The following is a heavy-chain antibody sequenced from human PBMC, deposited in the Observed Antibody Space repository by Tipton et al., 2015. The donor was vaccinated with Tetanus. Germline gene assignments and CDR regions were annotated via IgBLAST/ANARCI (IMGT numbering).Heavy chain of an antibody. J-gene: IGHJ4*02. CDR2: IYYSGST. Sequence: TLSLTCTVSGGSISPYYWSWIRQPPGKGLEWIGYIYYSGSTNYNPSLESRVTISVDTSKNQFSLKLSSVTAADTAVYYCARGKHTVTFDYWGQGTLVTVSS. CDR3: ARGKHTVTFDY. D-gene: IGHD4-17*01. V-gene: IGHV4-59*12. CDR1: GGSISPYY.